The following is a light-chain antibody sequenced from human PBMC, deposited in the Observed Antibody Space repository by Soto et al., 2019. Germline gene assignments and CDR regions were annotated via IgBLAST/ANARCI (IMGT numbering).Light chain of an antibody. CDR2: TVS. CDR1: ESLVYSNGETY. Sequence: DVVMTQSPLSLPVTLGQPASISCRSSESLVYSNGETYLDWFQQRPGQSPRRLIYTVSNRDSGVPDRFVSSGSGTDFTLKISRVEAEDVGIYYCMQGTHWPPYTFGQGTRLEIK. V-gene: IGKV2-30*01. J-gene: IGKJ2*01. CDR3: MQGTHWPPYT.